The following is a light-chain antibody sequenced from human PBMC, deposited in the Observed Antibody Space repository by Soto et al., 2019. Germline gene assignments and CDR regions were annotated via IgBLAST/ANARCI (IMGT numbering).Light chain of an antibody. CDR2: DAS. J-gene: IGKJ5*01. CDR1: QSVSSNY. V-gene: IGKV3-20*01. Sequence: IVLTQSPGTLSLSPGERATLSCRASQSVSSNYLAWYQQKPGQAPRLLIYDASTRATGIPARFSGSGSGTEFTLTISRLEPEDFAVYYCQQYDKWFSITFGQGTRLEI. CDR3: QQYDKWFSIT.